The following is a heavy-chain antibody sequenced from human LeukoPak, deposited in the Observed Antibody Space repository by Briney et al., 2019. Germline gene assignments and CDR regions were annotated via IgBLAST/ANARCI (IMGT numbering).Heavy chain of an antibody. D-gene: IGHD2-2*02. V-gene: IGHV4-39*07. CDR3: ARDWARLNCSSTSCYRVGWYFDY. Sequence: SETLSLTCTVSGGSISSSSYYWGWIRQPPGKGLEWIGSIYYSGSTYYNPSLKSRVTISVDTSKNQFSLKLSSVTAADTAVYYCARDWARLNCSSTSCYRVGWYFDYWGQGTLVTVSS. CDR2: IYYSGST. CDR1: GGSISSSSYY. J-gene: IGHJ4*02.